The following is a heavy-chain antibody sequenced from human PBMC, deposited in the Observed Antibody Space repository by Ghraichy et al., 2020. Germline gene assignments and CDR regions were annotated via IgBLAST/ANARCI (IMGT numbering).Heavy chain of an antibody. Sequence: GESLNISCAASGFTFSSYSMNWVRQAPGQGLEWVSSISRTSSYIYYADSVKGRFTISRDNAKNSLYLQMSSLRAEDTAVYYCARDVTPVTEYAFDIWGQGTMVTVSS. D-gene: IGHD2-21*02. CDR2: ISRTSSYI. J-gene: IGHJ3*02. CDR3: ARDVTPVTEYAFDI. CDR1: GFTFSSYS. V-gene: IGHV3-21*01.